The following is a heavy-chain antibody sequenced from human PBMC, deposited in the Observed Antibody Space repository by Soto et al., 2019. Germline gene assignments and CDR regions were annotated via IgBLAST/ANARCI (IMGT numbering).Heavy chain of an antibody. CDR3: ARLGATVTNDY. J-gene: IGHJ4*02. CDR2: IYYSGST. CDR1: GGSISSSSYY. V-gene: IGHV4-39*01. Sequence: SETLSLTCTVSGGSISSSSYYWGWIRQPPGKGLEWIGSIYYSGSTYYNPSLKSRVTISVDTSKNQFSLKLSSVTAADTAVYYCARLGATVTNDYWGQGTLVTVSS. D-gene: IGHD4-17*01.